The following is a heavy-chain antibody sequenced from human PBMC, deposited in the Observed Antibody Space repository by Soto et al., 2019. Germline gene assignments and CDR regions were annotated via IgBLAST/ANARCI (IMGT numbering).Heavy chain of an antibody. V-gene: IGHV1-18*04. CDR2: ISAYNGNT. J-gene: IGHJ5*02. CDR3: AGGHNSNSGWFTP. CDR1: GYTFTSYG. D-gene: IGHD4-4*01. Sequence: SVKVSCQASGYTFTSYGISWVRQAPGQGLEWMRWISAYNGNTNYAKTLQGRVTMTTDTSTITAYMELRSVRSDDTGVYSCAGGHNSNSGWFTPWGQGALVTVSS.